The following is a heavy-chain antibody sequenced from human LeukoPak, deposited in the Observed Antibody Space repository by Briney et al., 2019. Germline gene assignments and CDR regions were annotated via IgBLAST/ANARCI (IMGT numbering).Heavy chain of an antibody. CDR2: ISSSGSTI. V-gene: IGHV3-11*01. J-gene: IGHJ4*02. CDR1: GFTFSDYY. Sequence: GGSLRLSCAASGFTFSDYYMSWIRQAPGKGLEWVSYISSSGSTIYYADSVKGRFTISRDNAKNSLYLQMNSLRAEDMALYYCAKGGYSSSWYVYFDYWGQGTLVTVSS. CDR3: AKGGYSSSWYVYFDY. D-gene: IGHD6-13*01.